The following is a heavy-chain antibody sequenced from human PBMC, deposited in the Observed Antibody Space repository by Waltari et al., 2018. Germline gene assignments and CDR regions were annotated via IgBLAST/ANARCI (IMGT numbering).Heavy chain of an antibody. CDR1: GFTFSGYW. D-gene: IGHD7-27*01. Sequence: EVQLVESGGGLVQPGGSLRLSCAASGFTFSGYWMSWVGQAPGKGLEWVANIKEDGSVKYYVDSVKGRFTISRDNAKNSLYLQINSLRADDMAVYYCARLGKRQTYEYWGQGTLVTVSS. V-gene: IGHV3-7*01. CDR3: ARLGKRQTYEY. J-gene: IGHJ4*02. CDR2: IKEDGSVK.